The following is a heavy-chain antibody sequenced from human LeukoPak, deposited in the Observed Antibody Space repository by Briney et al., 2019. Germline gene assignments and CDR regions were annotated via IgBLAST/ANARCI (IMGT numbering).Heavy chain of an antibody. CDR3: ARDKGRGYTNRWSHFGEY. V-gene: IGHV1-2*02. Sequence: GGSVKVSCKASGYTFTGNYMHWVRQAPGQGLEWMGCINPNNGNTKFAYRVQGRVTITRDTSINTAYMELSRLRADDTAVYYCARDKGRGYTNRWSHFGEYWGQGTLVTV. CDR2: INPNNGNT. D-gene: IGHD3-16*02. CDR1: GYTFTGNY. J-gene: IGHJ4*02.